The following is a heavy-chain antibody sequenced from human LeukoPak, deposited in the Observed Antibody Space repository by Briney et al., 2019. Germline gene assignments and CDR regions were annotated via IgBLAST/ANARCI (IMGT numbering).Heavy chain of an antibody. V-gene: IGHV3-74*01. Sequence: GGSLRLSCAASGFTFSIYWMHWVRQGPGKGLVCVSRINSDGSSTSYADSVKGRFTISRDNAKNTLYLQMNSLRAEDTAVYYCARVSTYSAIDYWGQGSLVTVSS. J-gene: IGHJ4*02. D-gene: IGHD1-26*01. CDR3: ARVSTYSAIDY. CDR1: GFTFSIYW. CDR2: INSDGSST.